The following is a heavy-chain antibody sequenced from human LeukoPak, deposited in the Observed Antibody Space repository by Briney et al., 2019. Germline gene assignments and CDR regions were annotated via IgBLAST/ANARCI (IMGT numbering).Heavy chain of an antibody. J-gene: IGHJ4*02. V-gene: IGHV3-74*01. CDR2: ISSDGRSV. CDR3: ARYSSSWHANDY. Sequence: GGSLRLSCAASGFTFSTYWMRWVRQAPGKGLVWVSRISSDGRSVSYADSVRGRFTISRDNAKNTMYLQMNGLRAEDTAVYFCARYSSSWHANDYWGQGTLVTVSS. CDR1: GFTFSTYW. D-gene: IGHD6-13*01.